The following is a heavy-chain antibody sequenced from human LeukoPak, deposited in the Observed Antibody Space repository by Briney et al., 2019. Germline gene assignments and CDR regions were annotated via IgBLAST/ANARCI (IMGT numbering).Heavy chain of an antibody. D-gene: IGHD2-2*03. CDR3: ARDLGSRYYMDV. Sequence: PSETLSLTCTVSGGSISSYYWSWIRQPPGKGLEWIGYIYYSGSTNYNPSLKSRVTISVDTSKNQFSLKLSSVTAADTAVYYCARDLGSRYYMDVWGKGTTVTVSS. J-gene: IGHJ6*03. CDR1: GGSISSYY. CDR2: IYYSGST. V-gene: IGHV4-59*01.